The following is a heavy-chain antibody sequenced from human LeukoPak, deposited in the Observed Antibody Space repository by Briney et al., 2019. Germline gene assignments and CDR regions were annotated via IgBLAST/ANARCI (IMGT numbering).Heavy chain of an antibody. CDR3: ARDRGASGAFDI. J-gene: IGHJ3*02. V-gene: IGHV3-66*01. Sequence: PGGSLRLSCAASDFSFITYAMSWVRQAPGKGLEWVSVIYSGGSTYYADSVKGRFTISRDNSKNTLYLQMNSLRAEDTAVYYCARDRGASGAFDIWGQGTMVTVSS. D-gene: IGHD1-14*01. CDR2: IYSGGST. CDR1: DFSFITYA.